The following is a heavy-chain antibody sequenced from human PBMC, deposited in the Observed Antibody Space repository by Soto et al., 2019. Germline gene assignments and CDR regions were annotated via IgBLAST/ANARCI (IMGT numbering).Heavy chain of an antibody. CDR1: GFTFSSYW. D-gene: IGHD6-13*01. CDR2: IKQDGSEK. V-gene: IGHV3-7*01. CDR3: ARELDAGIFDY. J-gene: IGHJ4*02. Sequence: EVQLVESGGGLVQPGGSLRLSCAASGFTFSSYWMSWVRQAPGKGLEWVANIKQDGSEKYYVDSVKGRFTISRDNAKNSLDLQMNSLRAEDTAVYYCARELDAGIFDYWGQGTLVTVSS.